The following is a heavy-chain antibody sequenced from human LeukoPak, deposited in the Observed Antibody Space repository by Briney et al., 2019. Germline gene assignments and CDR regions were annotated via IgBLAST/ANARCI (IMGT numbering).Heavy chain of an antibody. V-gene: IGHV3-30-3*01. J-gene: IGHJ3*02. CDR3: ARGGIVVVPAAPDDAFDI. D-gene: IGHD2-2*01. CDR2: ISYDGSNK. Sequence: PGGSLRLSCVASGFTFSSYAMHWVRQAPGKGLEWVAVISYDGSNKYYADSVKGRFTISRDDSKNTLYLQMNSLRAEDTAVYYCARGGIVVVPAAPDDAFDIWGQGTMVTVSS. CDR1: GFTFSSYA.